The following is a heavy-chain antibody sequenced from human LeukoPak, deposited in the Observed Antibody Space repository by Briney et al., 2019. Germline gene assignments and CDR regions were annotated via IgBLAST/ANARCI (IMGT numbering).Heavy chain of an antibody. D-gene: IGHD4-17*01. CDR1: GGYISSYY. J-gene: IGHJ4*02. Sequence: SETLSLTCTVSGGYISSYYWSWLRQPPGKGLEWIGYIYYSGSIKYNPSLKRRATNSIDTSKNQFSLKLSSVTAADTAVYYCAREGDYDFDYWGQGTLVTVSS. CDR2: IYYSGSI. CDR3: AREGDYDFDY. V-gene: IGHV4-59*01.